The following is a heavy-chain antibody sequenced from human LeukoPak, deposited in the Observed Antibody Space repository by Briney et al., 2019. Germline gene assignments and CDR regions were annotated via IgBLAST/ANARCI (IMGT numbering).Heavy chain of an antibody. V-gene: IGHV3-21*01. Sequence: GGSLRLSCAASGFTFSSYSMNWVRQAPGKGLEWVSSISSSSSYIYYADSVKGRFTISRDNAKNSLYLQMNSLRAEDTTVYFCARVRRAAADSLRYFDYWGQGTLVTVSS. CDR1: GFTFSSYS. D-gene: IGHD6-13*01. CDR3: ARVRRAAADSLRYFDY. CDR2: ISSSSSYI. J-gene: IGHJ4*02.